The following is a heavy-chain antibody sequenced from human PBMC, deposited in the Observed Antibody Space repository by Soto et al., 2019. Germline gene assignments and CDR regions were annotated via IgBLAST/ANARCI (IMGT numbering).Heavy chain of an antibody. CDR1: GGSISSYY. V-gene: IGHV4-59*01. CDR2: IYYSGST. J-gene: IGHJ4*02. Sequence: QVQLQESGPGLVKPSETLSLTCTVSGGSISSYYWSWIRQPPGKGLEWIGYIYYSGSTNYNPSLKSRVTISVDTSKNQFSLKLSSVTAADTALYYCARVRREMATIPGAFDYWGQGTLVTVSS. D-gene: IGHD5-12*01. CDR3: ARVRREMATIPGAFDY.